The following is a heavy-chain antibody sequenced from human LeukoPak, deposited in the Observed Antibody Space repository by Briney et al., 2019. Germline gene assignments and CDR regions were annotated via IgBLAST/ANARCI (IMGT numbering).Heavy chain of an antibody. CDR1: GYTFTSYY. V-gene: IGHV1-46*01. Sequence: ASVKVSCKASGYTFTSYYMHWVRQAPGQGLEWMGIINPSGGSTTYAQKFQGRVTMTRDTSTSTVYMELSSLRSEDTAVYNCARKLLTGAGFDPWGQGTLVTVSS. J-gene: IGHJ5*02. CDR2: INPSGGST. D-gene: IGHD3-9*01. CDR3: ARKLLTGAGFDP.